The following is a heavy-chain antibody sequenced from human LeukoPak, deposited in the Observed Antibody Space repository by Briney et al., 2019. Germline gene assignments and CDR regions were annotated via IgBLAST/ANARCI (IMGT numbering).Heavy chain of an antibody. CDR1: GFTFSSHN. J-gene: IGHJ4*02. Sequence: GGSLRLSCAASGFTFSSHNMNWARQAPGKGREEVSSISSSSSYIYYADSVKGRFTISRDNAKNSLYLQMNSLRAEDTAVYYCARGGDLGGNRNFDYWGQGTVVTVSS. CDR3: ARGGDLGGNRNFDY. V-gene: IGHV3-21*01. D-gene: IGHD4-23*01. CDR2: ISSSSSYI.